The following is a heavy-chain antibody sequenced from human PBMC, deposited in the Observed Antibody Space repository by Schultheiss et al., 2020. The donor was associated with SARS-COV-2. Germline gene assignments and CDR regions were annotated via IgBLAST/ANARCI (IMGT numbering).Heavy chain of an antibody. CDR3: ASLVVVPAAKRLNDY. V-gene: IGHV3-23*01. J-gene: IGHJ4*02. D-gene: IGHD2-2*01. CDR1: GFTFSSYA. CDR2: ISGSGGST. Sequence: GGSLRLSCAASGFTFSSYAMSWIRQPPGKGLEWVSAISGSGGSTYYADSVKGRFTISRDNAKNSLYLQMNSLRAEDTAVYYCASLVVVPAAKRLNDYWGQGTLVTVSS.